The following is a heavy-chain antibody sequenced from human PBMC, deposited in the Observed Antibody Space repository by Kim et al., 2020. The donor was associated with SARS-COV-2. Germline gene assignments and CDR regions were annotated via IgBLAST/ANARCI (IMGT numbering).Heavy chain of an antibody. D-gene: IGHD3-16*02. CDR3: ARVTRDMITFGGVIVTYYFDY. V-gene: IGHV3-21*01. J-gene: IGHJ4*02. Sequence: GGSLRLSCAASGFTFSSYSMNWVRQAPGKGLEWVSSISSSSSYIYYADSVKGRFTISRDNAKNSLYLQMNSLRAEDTAVYYCARVTRDMITFGGVIVTYYFDYWGQGTLVTVSS. CDR2: ISSSSSYI. CDR1: GFTFSSYS.